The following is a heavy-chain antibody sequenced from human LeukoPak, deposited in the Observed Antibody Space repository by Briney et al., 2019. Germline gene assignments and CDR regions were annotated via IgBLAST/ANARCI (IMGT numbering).Heavy chain of an antibody. CDR3: ARDSGYCSSTSCYFAYYYYMDV. CDR1: RFTCNDYY. CDR2: ISSSSTTI. D-gene: IGHD2-2*01. J-gene: IGHJ6*03. V-gene: IGHV3-11*01. Sequence: GGTLRLSCAASRFTCNDYYMSWIRQAQGKGLEGVSYISSSSTTIDDADSVKGRFTISRDNAKNSLYLQMNSLRVEGTAVYYCARDSGYCSSTSCYFAYYYYMDVWGKGTTVTVSS.